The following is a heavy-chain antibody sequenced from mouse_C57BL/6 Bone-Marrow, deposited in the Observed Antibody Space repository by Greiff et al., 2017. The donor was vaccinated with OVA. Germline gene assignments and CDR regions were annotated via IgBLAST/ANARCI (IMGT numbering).Heavy chain of an antibody. Sequence: EVQGVESGGGLVQSGRSLRLSCATSGFTFSDFYMEWVRQAPGKGLEWIAASRNKANDYTTEYSASVKGRFIVSRDTSQSILYLQMNALRAEDTAIYYCARDAYYYGSSSYWYFDVWGTGTTVTVSS. D-gene: IGHD1-1*01. J-gene: IGHJ1*03. CDR2: SRNKANDYTT. CDR1: GFTFSDFY. V-gene: IGHV7-1*01. CDR3: ARDAYYYGSSSYWYFDV.